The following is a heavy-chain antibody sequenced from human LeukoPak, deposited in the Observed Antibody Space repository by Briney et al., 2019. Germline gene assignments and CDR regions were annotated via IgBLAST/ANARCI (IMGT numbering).Heavy chain of an antibody. CDR2: MNPNSGNT. V-gene: IGHV1-8*01. Sequence: ASVKVSCKASGYTFTSYVINWVRQATGQGLEWMGWMNPNSGNTGYAQKFQGRVTMTRNTSISTAYMELSSLRSEDTAVYYCARSLLVRGSETFDYWGQGTLVTVSS. D-gene: IGHD3-10*01. CDR1: GYTFTSYV. CDR3: ARSLLVRGSETFDY. J-gene: IGHJ4*02.